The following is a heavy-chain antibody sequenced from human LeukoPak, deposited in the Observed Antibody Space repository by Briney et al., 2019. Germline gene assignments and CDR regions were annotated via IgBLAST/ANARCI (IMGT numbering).Heavy chain of an antibody. J-gene: IGHJ4*02. D-gene: IGHD2-15*01. CDR2: FCNSSSYI. CDR3: ASVAVVVAGDSSFPR. Sequence: GGPLTLSCAASGFICSCYRMNGRRQARGGGVGGVSSFCNSSSYIYYEDAVKGRFTFSRDNDKNSLYLQKNILRADATALYYCASVAVVVAGDSSFPRWAQGPGDTVPS. V-gene: IGHV3-21*01. CDR1: GFICSCYR.